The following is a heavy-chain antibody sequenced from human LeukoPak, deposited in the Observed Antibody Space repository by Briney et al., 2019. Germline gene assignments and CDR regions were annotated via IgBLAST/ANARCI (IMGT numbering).Heavy chain of an antibody. CDR3: ARGRWAADIVATITRNWSDP. D-gene: IGHD5-12*01. CDR1: GGSFSGYY. CDR2: INHSGST. J-gene: IGHJ5*02. V-gene: IGHV4-34*01. Sequence: PSETLSLTCAVYGGSFSGYYWSWIRQPPGKGLEWIGEINHSGSTNYNPSLKSRVTISVDTSKNQFSLKLSSVTAADTAVYYCARGRWAADIVATITRNWSDPWGQGTLVTVSS.